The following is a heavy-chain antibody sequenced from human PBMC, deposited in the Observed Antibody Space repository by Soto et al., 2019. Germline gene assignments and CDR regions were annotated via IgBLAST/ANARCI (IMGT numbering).Heavy chain of an antibody. J-gene: IGHJ4*02. D-gene: IGHD6-13*01. CDR1: GFTFDDYA. Sequence: GGSLRLSCAASGFTFDDYAMHWVRQAPGKGLEWVSGISWNSGSIGYADSVKGRFTISRDNAKNSLYLQMNSLRAEDTALYYCAKDKHLAAAGTFDYWGQGPLVTVSS. CDR2: ISWNSGSI. V-gene: IGHV3-9*01. CDR3: AKDKHLAAAGTFDY.